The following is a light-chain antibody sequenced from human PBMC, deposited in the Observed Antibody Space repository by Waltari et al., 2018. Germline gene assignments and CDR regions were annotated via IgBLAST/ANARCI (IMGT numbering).Light chain of an antibody. Sequence: DIQMTQSPSTLSASVGDRVTITCRASQRISRWLAWYLQKAGKAPKLLIYEAHNLGGGVPSRFSGSGSGTEFTLTIRSLQPDDFATYFCQQYNTYPYTFGQGTRLEI. CDR3: QQYNTYPYT. CDR2: EAH. V-gene: IGKV1-5*03. CDR1: QRISRW. J-gene: IGKJ2*01.